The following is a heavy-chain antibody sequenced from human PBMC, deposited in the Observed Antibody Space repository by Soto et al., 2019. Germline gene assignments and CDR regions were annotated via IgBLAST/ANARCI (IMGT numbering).Heavy chain of an antibody. J-gene: IGHJ4*02. Sequence: SETLSLTCTVSGGSISNYYWSWIRQPPGKGLEWIALVYYSGTTDYNPSLESRVTISVDTSKNQFSLKVTSVTAADTAVYYCARSRVLSGSPKDFDYWGQGTLVTVSS. V-gene: IGHV4-59*01. CDR3: ARSRVLSGSPKDFDY. CDR2: VYYSGTT. D-gene: IGHD1-26*01. CDR1: GGSISNYY.